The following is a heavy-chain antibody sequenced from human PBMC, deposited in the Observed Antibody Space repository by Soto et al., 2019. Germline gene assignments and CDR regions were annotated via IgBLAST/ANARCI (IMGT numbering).Heavy chain of an antibody. J-gene: IGHJ4*02. Sequence: PGGSLRLSCAASGFTVSSNYMSWVRQAPGKGLEWVSVIYSGGGTYYADSVKGRFTISRDNSKNTLYLQMNSLRAEDTAVYYCAREESSVTPKVGHYFDYWGQGTLVTVSS. CDR3: AREESSVTPKVGHYFDY. V-gene: IGHV3-66*01. CDR2: IYSGGGT. D-gene: IGHD4-17*01. CDR1: GFTVSSNY.